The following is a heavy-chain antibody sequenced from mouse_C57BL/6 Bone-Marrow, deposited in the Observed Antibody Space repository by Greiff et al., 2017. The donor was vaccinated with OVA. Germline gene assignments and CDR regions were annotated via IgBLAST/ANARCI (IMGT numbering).Heavy chain of an antibody. CDR2: IDPSDSYT. CDR3: ARLGDFDFDY. D-gene: IGHD2-13*01. J-gene: IGHJ2*01. V-gene: IGHV1-69*01. CDR1: GYTFTSYW. Sequence: QVQLQQSGAELVMPGASVKLSCKASGYTFTSYWMHWVKQRPGQGLEWIGEIDPSDSYTNYNQKFKGKSTLTVDKSSSTAYMQLSSLTSEDSAVYYCARLGDFDFDYWGQGTTLTVSS.